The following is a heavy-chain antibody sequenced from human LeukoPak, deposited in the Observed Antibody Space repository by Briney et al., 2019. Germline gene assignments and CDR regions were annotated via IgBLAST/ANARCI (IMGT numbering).Heavy chain of an antibody. J-gene: IGHJ4*02. V-gene: IGHV1-2*02. CDR1: GYRFTVYY. CDR3: ATLYGDYVTSDY. CDR2: INPNSGGT. Sequence: ASVKVSCKASGYRFTVYYMHWVRQAPGQGLEWMGWINPNSGGTHYAQKFLGRVTMTRDTSISTVYMELSRLTSDDTALYYCATLYGDYVTSDYWGQGTLVTVSS. D-gene: IGHD4-17*01.